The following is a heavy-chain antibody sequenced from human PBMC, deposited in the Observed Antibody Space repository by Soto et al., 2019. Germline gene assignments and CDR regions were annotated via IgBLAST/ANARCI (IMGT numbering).Heavy chain of an antibody. CDR2: ITSSGSTI. J-gene: IGHJ4*02. CDR1: GFTFSTYS. D-gene: IGHD4-17*01. CDR3: ALVSGDYSDA. Sequence: GGSLRLSCAASGFTFSTYSMNWVRQAPGKGLEWVSYITSSGSTIHYADSVKGRFTVSRDNAKNSLFLQMNSLRAEDTALYYCALVSGDYSDAWGQGTLVTVSS. V-gene: IGHV3-48*01.